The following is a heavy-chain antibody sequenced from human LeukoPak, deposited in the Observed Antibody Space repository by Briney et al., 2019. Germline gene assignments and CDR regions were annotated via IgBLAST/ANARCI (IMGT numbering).Heavy chain of an antibody. D-gene: IGHD3-10*01. CDR3: ARDFDYGSGSYYKPHY. Sequence: GGSLRLSCAASGFTFSSYAMSWVRQAPGKGLEWVSAMSGSGGSTYYADSVKGRFTISRDNSKNTLYLQMNSLRAEDTAVYYCARDFDYGSGSYYKPHYWGQGTLVTVSS. V-gene: IGHV3-23*01. J-gene: IGHJ4*02. CDR1: GFTFSSYA. CDR2: MSGSGGST.